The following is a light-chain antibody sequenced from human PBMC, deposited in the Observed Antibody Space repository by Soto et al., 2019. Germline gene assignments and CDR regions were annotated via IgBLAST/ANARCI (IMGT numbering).Light chain of an antibody. J-gene: IGKJ1*01. V-gene: IGKV1-5*03. CDR1: QTISSW. CDR3: QHYNIYSPWT. CDR2: KAS. Sequence: DIQMTQSPSTLSGSVGDRVTITCRASQTISSWLAWYQQKPGKAPKLLIYKASTLKSGVPSRFSGSGSGTEFTLTISSLQPDDFATYYCQHYNIYSPWTFGQGTKVEIK.